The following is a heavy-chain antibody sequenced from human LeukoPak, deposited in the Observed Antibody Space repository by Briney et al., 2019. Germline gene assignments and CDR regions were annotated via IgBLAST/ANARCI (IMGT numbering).Heavy chain of an antibody. CDR3: ARQVRGVDFDY. CDR1: GFTFSSYA. CDR2: ISDDGSNY. V-gene: IGHV3-30-3*01. D-gene: IGHD3-10*01. J-gene: IGHJ4*02. Sequence: GGSLRLSCAASGFTFSSYAMHWIRQAPGKGLEWVAVISDDGSNYSYADSVKGRFTSSRDNSKSTLYLQMNSLRAEDTAVYYCARQVRGVDFDYWGQGTLVTVSS.